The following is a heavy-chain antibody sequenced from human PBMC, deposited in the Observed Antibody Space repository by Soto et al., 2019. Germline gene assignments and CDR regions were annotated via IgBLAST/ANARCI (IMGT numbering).Heavy chain of an antibody. CDR2: MSYSGNT. Sequence: PSETLSLTCTLSGGSIRSGNYYWSWIRQHPGKGLEWIGSMSYSGNTYYNPSLKSRGTISIDTSRDQLSLKLTSVTAADTALYYCARGQPTPLYFDSWGPGSLVTVSS. V-gene: IGHV4-31*03. J-gene: IGHJ4*02. CDR1: GGSIRSGNYY. CDR3: ARGQPTPLYFDS.